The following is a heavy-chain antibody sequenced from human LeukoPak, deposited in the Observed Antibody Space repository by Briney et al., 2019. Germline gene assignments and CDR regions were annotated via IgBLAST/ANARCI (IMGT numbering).Heavy chain of an antibody. D-gene: IGHD3-10*01. Sequence: PSETLSLTCTVFGDSISSYYWSWIRQAAGKGLEWIGRIHTNGRIDYNPSLKSRVSMSIDTSKNRFPLKVTSVTAADTAVYYCARVQLLDVTGAFDIWGQGTMVTVSS. V-gene: IGHV4-4*07. CDR2: IHTNGRI. CDR1: GDSISSYY. J-gene: IGHJ3*02. CDR3: ARVQLLDVTGAFDI.